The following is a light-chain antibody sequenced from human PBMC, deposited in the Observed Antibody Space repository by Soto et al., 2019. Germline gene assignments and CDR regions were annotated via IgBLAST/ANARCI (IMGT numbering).Light chain of an antibody. CDR2: DVS. J-gene: IGLJ2*01. CDR3: SSYTSSSTLVI. V-gene: IGLV2-14*01. CDR1: SSDVGGYNY. Sequence: QSALTQPASVSGSPGQSITISCTGTSSDVGGYNYVSWYQQHPGKAPKLMIYDVSNRPSGVSNRFSGSKSGNTASLTISGXXAXXXXXXXCSSYTSSSTLVIFGGGTKVTVL.